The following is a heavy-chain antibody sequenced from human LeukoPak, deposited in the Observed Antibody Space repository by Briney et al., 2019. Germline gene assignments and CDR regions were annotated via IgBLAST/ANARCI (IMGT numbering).Heavy chain of an antibody. J-gene: IGHJ6*03. D-gene: IGHD6-13*01. V-gene: IGHV4-38-2*02. CDR3: ASLAQYSSSWTNYYYYMDV. Sequence: KASETLSLTCTVSGYSISSGYYWGWIRQPPGKGLEWIGSIYHSGSTYYNPSLKSRVTISVDTSKNQFSLKLSSVTAADTAVYYCASLAQYSSSWTNYYYYMDVWGKGTTVTVSS. CDR2: IYHSGST. CDR1: GYSISSGYY.